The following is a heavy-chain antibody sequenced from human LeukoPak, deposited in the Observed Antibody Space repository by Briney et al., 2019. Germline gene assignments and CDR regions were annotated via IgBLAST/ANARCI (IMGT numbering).Heavy chain of an antibody. CDR3: ARDSGSYYDSSGTNAFDI. CDR1: GFTFSSYS. D-gene: IGHD3-22*01. Sequence: GGSLRLSCAASGFTFSSYSMNWVRQAPGKGLEWVSSISSSSSYIYYADSVKGRFTISRDNAKNSLYLQMNSLRAEDTAVYYCARDSGSYYDSSGTNAFDIWGQGTMVTVSS. CDR2: ISSSSSYI. V-gene: IGHV3-21*01. J-gene: IGHJ3*02.